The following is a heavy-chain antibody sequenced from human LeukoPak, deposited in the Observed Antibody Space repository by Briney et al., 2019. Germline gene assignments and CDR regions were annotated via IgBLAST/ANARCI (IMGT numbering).Heavy chain of an antibody. Sequence: ASVKVSCKASGDTFTNYGISWVRQAPGQGLEWMGWMSAYNGNTNYAHQLQGRVTMTTDASTTTAYMELRSLRSDDTAVFYCARVPTDFWTGYWEPRDWFDPWGQGTLVTVSS. CDR3: ARVPTDFWTGYWEPRDWFDP. J-gene: IGHJ5*02. CDR2: MSAYNGNT. V-gene: IGHV1-18*01. D-gene: IGHD3/OR15-3a*01. CDR1: GDTFTNYG.